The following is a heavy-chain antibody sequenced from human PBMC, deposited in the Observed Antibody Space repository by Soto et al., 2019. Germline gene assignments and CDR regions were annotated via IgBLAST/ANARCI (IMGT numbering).Heavy chain of an antibody. V-gene: IGHV3-23*01. Sequence: GGSLRLSCAASGFTFSSYAMSWVRQAPGKGLEWVSAISGSGGSTYYADSVKGRFTISRDNSKNTLYLQMNSLRAEDTAVYYCANLAPIVVAPVDYYGMDVWGQGTTVTVSS. D-gene: IGHD3-22*01. CDR1: GFTFSSYA. CDR2: ISGSGGST. CDR3: ANLAPIVVAPVDYYGMDV. J-gene: IGHJ6*02.